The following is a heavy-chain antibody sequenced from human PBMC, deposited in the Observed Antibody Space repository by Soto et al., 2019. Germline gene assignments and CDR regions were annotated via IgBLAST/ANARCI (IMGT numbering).Heavy chain of an antibody. V-gene: IGHV1-18*01. Sequence: QVQLVQSGAEVKKPGASVKVSCKASGYTFTSYGISWVRQAPGQGLEWMGWISAYNGNTNYAQKLQGRVTMTTDTSTSTVYMELRSLRSDDTAVYYCARLIYDILTGYYYYGMDVWGQGTTVTVSS. CDR3: ARLIYDILTGYYYYGMDV. D-gene: IGHD3-9*01. CDR1: GYTFTSYG. CDR2: ISAYNGNT. J-gene: IGHJ6*02.